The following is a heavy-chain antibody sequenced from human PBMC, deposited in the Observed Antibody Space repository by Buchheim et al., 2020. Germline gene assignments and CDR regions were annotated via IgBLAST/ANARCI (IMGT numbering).Heavy chain of an antibody. D-gene: IGHD5-24*01. J-gene: IGHJ4*02. CDR1: GGSISSGGYY. Sequence: QVQLQESGPGLVKPSQTLSLTCTVSGGSISSGGYYWSWIRQHPGKGLEWIGYIYYSGSTYYNPSLKSRVTISVDTSKNQFSLKLSSVTAADTAVYYCARVLGRDGYNFKGTTAYYFDYWGQGTL. CDR3: ARVLGRDGYNFKGTTAYYFDY. V-gene: IGHV4-31*03. CDR2: IYYSGST.